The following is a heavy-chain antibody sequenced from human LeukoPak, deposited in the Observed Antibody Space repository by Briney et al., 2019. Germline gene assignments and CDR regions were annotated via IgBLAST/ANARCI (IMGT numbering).Heavy chain of an antibody. J-gene: IGHJ4*02. Sequence: PGRSLRLSCAASGFTFDDYAMHWVRQVPGKGLEWVSGISWNSGNIDYADSVKGRFTISRDNARNSLYLQMNSLRAEDMALYYCAKDIGRDIVLTITYFDYWGQGTLVTVSS. CDR1: GFTFDDYA. CDR2: ISWNSGNI. V-gene: IGHV3-9*03. D-gene: IGHD5-12*01. CDR3: AKDIGRDIVLTITYFDY.